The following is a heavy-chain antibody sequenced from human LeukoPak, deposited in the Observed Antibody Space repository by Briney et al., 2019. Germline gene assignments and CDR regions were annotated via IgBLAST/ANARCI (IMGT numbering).Heavy chain of an antibody. J-gene: IGHJ4*02. CDR1: GLTFSTYA. CDR3: AKGHDTRTATLDY. Sequence: QPGGSLRLSCAASGLTFSTYAMNWVRQAPGKGLEWVSAISDNGGSIYYADSVKGRFTISRDNSKNTLYLQMNSLRAGDTAVYYCAKGHDTRTATLDYWGQGTLVTVSS. CDR2: ISDNGGSI. D-gene: IGHD1-1*01. V-gene: IGHV3-23*01.